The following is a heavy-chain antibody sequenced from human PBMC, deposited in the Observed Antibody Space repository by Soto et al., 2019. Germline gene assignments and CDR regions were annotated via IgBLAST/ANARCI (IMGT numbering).Heavy chain of an antibody. J-gene: IGHJ4*02. Sequence: QVQLVESGGGVVQPGRSLRLSCAASGFTFSSYAMHWVRQAPGKGLEWVAVISYDGSNKYYADSVKGRFTISRDNSKNTLYLQMNSRRAEDTAGYYCARDLTPLPHDDFWSGFVYWGQGTLVTVSS. D-gene: IGHD3-3*01. CDR1: GFTFSSYA. CDR2: ISYDGSNK. CDR3: ARDLTPLPHDDFWSGFVY. V-gene: IGHV3-30-3*01.